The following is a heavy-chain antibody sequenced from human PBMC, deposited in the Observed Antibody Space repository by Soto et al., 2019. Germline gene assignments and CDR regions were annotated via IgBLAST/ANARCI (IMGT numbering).Heavy chain of an antibody. CDR1: GFTFSSYG. CDR3: ARDGLGYCISTSCYWWYSAVQFYGMDV. CDR2: IWYDGSNK. J-gene: IGHJ6*02. D-gene: IGHD2-2*01. V-gene: IGHV3-33*01. Sequence: GGSLRLSCAASGFTFSSYGMHWVRQAPGKGLEWVAVIWYDGSNKYYADSVKGRFTISRDNSKNTLYLQMNSLRAEDTAVYYCARDGLGYCISTSCYWWYSAVQFYGMDVWGQGTTVTVSS.